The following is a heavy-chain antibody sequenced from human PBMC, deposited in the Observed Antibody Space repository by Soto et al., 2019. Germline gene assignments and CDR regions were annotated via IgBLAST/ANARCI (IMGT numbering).Heavy chain of an antibody. V-gene: IGHV3-33*01. J-gene: IGHJ4*02. CDR2: IWYDGSNK. CDR3: ARDRTSRRLELFY. CDR1: GFNFSSYG. D-gene: IGHD1-7*01. Sequence: GGSLRLSCTASGFNFSSYGMHWVRQAPGKGLEWVAVIWYDGSNKYYADSVKGRFTISRDNSKNTLYLQMNSLRAEDTAVYYCARDRTSRRLELFYWGQGTLVTVSS.